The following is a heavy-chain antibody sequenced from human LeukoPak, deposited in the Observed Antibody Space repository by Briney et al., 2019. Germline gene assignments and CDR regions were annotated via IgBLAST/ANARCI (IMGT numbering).Heavy chain of an antibody. CDR3: AKGFDRYSYGYPFDY. J-gene: IGHJ4*02. Sequence: ETLSLTCTVSGGSISSYYWSWVRQAPGKGLEWVSAISGSGGSTYYADSVKGRFTISRDNSKNTLYLQMNSLRAEDTAVYYCAKGFDRYSYGYPFDYWGQGTLVTVSS. CDR1: GGSISSYY. CDR2: ISGSGGST. D-gene: IGHD5-18*01. V-gene: IGHV3-23*01.